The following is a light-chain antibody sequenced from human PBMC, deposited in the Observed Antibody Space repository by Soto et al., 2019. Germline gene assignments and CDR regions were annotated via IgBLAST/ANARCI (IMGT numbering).Light chain of an antibody. CDR2: AAS. CDR1: QSISSY. J-gene: IGKJ4*01. CDR3: QQPNSYPLT. V-gene: IGKV1-9*01. Sequence: DIQMTQSPSSLSASVGDRVTITCRASQSISSYLTWYQQKPGKAPKLLIYAASTLQSGVPSRFSGSGSGTDFTLTISSLQPEDSATYFCQQPNSYPLTVGGGTKVDIK.